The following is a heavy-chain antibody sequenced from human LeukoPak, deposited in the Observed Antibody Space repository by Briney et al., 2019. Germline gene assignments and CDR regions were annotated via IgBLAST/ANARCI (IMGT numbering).Heavy chain of an antibody. CDR1: GGSLSSYK. Sequence: PEAPSLTCTVSGGSLSSYKWCWIRQPPGERLGWIGYIYYSGVTNYNPSLKSRVTISIDTSKKQFSLKLNSVTAADTAVYYCAGVAATNTLWYFQHWGQGTLVTVSS. V-gene: IGHV4-59*01. J-gene: IGHJ1*01. CDR2: IYYSGVT. D-gene: IGHD4-11*01. CDR3: AGVAATNTLWYFQH.